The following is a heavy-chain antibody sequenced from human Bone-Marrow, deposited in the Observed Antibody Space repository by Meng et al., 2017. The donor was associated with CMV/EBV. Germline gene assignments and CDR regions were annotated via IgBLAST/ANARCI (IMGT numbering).Heavy chain of an antibody. V-gene: IGHV3-21*01. CDR1: GFTFSSYS. CDR2: ISSSSSYI. CDR3: AKDFNLHEYYFDY. Sequence: GESLKISCAASGFTFSSYSMNWVRQAPGKGLEWVSSISSSSSYIYYADSVKGRFTISRDNSKNTLYLQMNSLRAEDTAVYYCAKDFNLHEYYFDYWGQGTLVTVAS. J-gene: IGHJ4*02. D-gene: IGHD1-14*01.